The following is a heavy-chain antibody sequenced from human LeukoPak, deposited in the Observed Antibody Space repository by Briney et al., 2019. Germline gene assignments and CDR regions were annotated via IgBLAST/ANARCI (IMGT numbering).Heavy chain of an antibody. Sequence: PGGSLRLSCSASGFTFSSYAVHWVRQAPGKGLVLVSRINDGASYTTYADSVEGRFTISRDNAKNTLYLQMNSLRTEDTAMYFCAREAYGSGHRYSDFWGQGTLVTVSS. CDR1: GFTFSSYA. V-gene: IGHV3-74*03. J-gene: IGHJ4*02. CDR2: INDGASYT. D-gene: IGHD6-19*01. CDR3: AREAYGSGHRYSDF.